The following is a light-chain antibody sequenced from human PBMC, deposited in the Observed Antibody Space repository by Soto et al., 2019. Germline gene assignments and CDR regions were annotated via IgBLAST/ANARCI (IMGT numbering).Light chain of an antibody. Sequence: DIQLTQSPSFLSASVGDRVTITCRASQGISSYLAWYQQKPGKATKLLIYAASTLQSGVPSRFSGSGSGTEFTLTISSLQPEDFATYYCQQLNSYHAFGQGTKLEIK. J-gene: IGKJ2*01. CDR1: QGISSY. CDR3: QQLNSYHA. V-gene: IGKV1-9*01. CDR2: AAS.